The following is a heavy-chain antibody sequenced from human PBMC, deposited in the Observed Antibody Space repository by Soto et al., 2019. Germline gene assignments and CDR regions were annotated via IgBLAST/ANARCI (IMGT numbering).Heavy chain of an antibody. J-gene: IGHJ4*02. D-gene: IGHD3-22*01. CDR1: GGSISSYY. Sequence: SLTCTVSGGSISSYYWSWIRQHPGKGLEWIGYIYYSGSTYYNPSLKSRVTISVDTSKNQFSLRLSSVTAADTAVYYCANRYYDGSGYLHDYWGQGILVTVSS. CDR3: ANRYYDGSGYLHDY. V-gene: IGHV4-59*06. CDR2: IYYSGST.